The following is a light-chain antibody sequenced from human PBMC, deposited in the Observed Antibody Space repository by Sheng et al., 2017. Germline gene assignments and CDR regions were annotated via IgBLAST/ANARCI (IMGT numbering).Light chain of an antibody. CDR2: DAS. V-gene: IGKV1-13*02. Sequence: AIQLTQSPSSLSASVGDRVTITCRASQGISSALAWYQQKPGKAPKVLISDASSLESGVPSRFSGSGSGTDFTLTISSLQPEDFATYYCQQFNSYSLTFGQGTRLEIK. CDR3: QQFNSYSLT. CDR1: QGISSA. J-gene: IGKJ5*01.